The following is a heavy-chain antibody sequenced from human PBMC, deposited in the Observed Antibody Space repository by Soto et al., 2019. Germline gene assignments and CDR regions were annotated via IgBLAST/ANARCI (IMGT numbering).Heavy chain of an antibody. J-gene: IGHJ4*02. CDR1: GYTITSYG. CDR2: ISAYNGNT. CDR3: ARDPGFRSDY. Sequence: QVQLVQSGTEVKKPGASVKVSCKASGYTITSYGIRWVRQAPGQVLEWMGWISAYNGNTNYAQKRQGRVTMTTDTSTSTAYMELRILRSDDTAVYYCARDPGFRSDYWGQGTLVTVSS. V-gene: IGHV1-18*01. D-gene: IGHD3-9*01.